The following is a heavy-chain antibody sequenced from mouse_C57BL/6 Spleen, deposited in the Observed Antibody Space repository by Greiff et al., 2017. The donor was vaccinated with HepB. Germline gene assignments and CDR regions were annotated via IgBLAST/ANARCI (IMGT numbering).Heavy chain of an antibody. CDR1: GFTFSDYG. CDR3: TRDRICAWFAY. CDR2: ISSGSSTI. V-gene: IGHV5-17*01. Sequence: DVQRVESGGGLVKPGGSLKLSCAASGFTFSDYGMHWVRQAPEKGLEWVAYISSGSSTIYYADTVKGRFTISRDNAKNTLFLQMTSLRSEDTAMYCCTRDRICAWFAYWGQGTLVTVSA. D-gene: IGHD6-1*01. J-gene: IGHJ3*01.